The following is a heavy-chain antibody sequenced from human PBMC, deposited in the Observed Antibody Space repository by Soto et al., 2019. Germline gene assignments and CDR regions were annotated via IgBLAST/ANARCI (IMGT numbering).Heavy chain of an antibody. CDR2: INPSGGST. J-gene: IGHJ4*02. Sequence: GASVKVSCKASGYTFTSYYMHWVRQAPGQGLEWMGIINPSGGSTSYAQKFQGRVTMTRDTSTSTVYMELSSLRSEDTAVYYCARVSRSNPEYSSGWYLDYWGQGTLVTSPQ. D-gene: IGHD6-19*01. CDR3: ARVSRSNPEYSSGWYLDY. CDR1: GYTFTSYY. V-gene: IGHV1-46*01.